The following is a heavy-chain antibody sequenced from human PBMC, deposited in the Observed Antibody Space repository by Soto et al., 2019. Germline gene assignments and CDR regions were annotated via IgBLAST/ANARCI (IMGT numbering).Heavy chain of an antibody. Sequence: GGSLRLSCAASGFTFSSYSMNWVRQAPGKGLEWVSSISSSSSYIYYADSVKGRFTISRDNAKNSLYLQMNSLRAEDTAVYYCARESVFGVVKSLYYYYYGMDVWGQGTTVTVS. J-gene: IGHJ6*02. D-gene: IGHD3-3*01. CDR3: ARESVFGVVKSLYYYYYGMDV. V-gene: IGHV3-21*01. CDR1: GFTFSSYS. CDR2: ISSSSSYI.